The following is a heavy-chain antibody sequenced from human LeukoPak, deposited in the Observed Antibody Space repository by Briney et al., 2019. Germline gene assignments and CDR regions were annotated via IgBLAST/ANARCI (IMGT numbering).Heavy chain of an antibody. J-gene: IGHJ5*02. V-gene: IGHV7-4-1*02. CDR1: GYTFTSYA. D-gene: IGHD6-13*01. Sequence: ASVKVSCKASGYTFTSYAMNWVRQAPGQGLEWMGWINTNTGNPTYAQGFTGRFVFSLDTSVSTAYLQISSLRAEDTAVYYCARSLWQQPPVDWFDPWGQGTLVTVSS. CDR3: ARSLWQQPPVDWFDP. CDR2: INTNTGNP.